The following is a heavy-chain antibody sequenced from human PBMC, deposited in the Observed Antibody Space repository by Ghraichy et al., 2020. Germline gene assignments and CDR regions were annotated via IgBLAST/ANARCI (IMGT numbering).Heavy chain of an antibody. V-gene: IGHV4-39*01. D-gene: IGHD1-26*01. J-gene: IGHJ6*02. CDR2: IYYSGSN. CDR1: GGSISSSSYY. CDR3: ENLIVGATQYYYGMDV. Sequence: SETLSLTCTVSGGSISSSSYYWGWIRQPPGKGLEWIGSIYYSGSNYYNPSLKSRVTISVDTSKNQFSLKLISVAAAATAVYSCENLIVGATQYYYGMDVFCQGTTVTVSS.